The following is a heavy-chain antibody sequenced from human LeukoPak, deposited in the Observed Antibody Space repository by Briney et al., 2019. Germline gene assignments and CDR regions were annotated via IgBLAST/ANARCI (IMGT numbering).Heavy chain of an antibody. D-gene: IGHD2-15*01. CDR2: ISAYNGNT. CDR1: GYTFTSYG. V-gene: IGHV1-18*01. Sequence: ASVKVSCKASGYTFTSYGISWVRQAPGQGLEWMGWISAYNGNTNYAQELQGRVTMTTDTSTSTAYMELRSLRSDDTAVYYCARNCSGGSCYPFDYWGQGTLVTVSS. CDR3: ARNCSGGSCYPFDY. J-gene: IGHJ4*02.